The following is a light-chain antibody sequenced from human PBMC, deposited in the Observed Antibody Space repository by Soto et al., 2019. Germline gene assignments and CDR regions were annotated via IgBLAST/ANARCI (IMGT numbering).Light chain of an antibody. J-gene: IGKJ2*01. CDR3: QQYGSSPPYT. Sequence: EVVLTQSPGTLSLSRGERATLSCRASENVSNNYLAWYQQKPGQAPRLLIFGSSDRAAGIPDRFSGSGSGTDFTLTISRLEPDDFAVYYCQQYGSSPPYTFGQGTKLEIK. CDR2: GSS. V-gene: IGKV3-20*01. CDR1: ENVSNNY.